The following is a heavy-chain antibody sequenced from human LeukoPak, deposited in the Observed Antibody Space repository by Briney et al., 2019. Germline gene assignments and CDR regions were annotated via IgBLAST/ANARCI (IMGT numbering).Heavy chain of an antibody. CDR3: ARDGVVVVPAARGYYYYGMDV. J-gene: IGHJ6*02. CDR2: IYTSGST. CDR1: GGSISSYY. Sequence: SQTLSLTCTVSGGSISSYYWSWIRQPAGKGLEWIGRIYTSGSTNYNPSLKSRVTMSVDTSKNQFSLKLSSVTAADTAVYYCARDGVVVVPAARGYYYYGMDVWGQGTTVTVSS. D-gene: IGHD2-2*01. V-gene: IGHV4-4*07.